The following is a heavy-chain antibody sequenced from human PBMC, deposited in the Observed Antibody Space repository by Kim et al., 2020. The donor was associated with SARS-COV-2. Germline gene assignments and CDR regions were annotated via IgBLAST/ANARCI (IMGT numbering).Heavy chain of an antibody. Sequence: TYYNPSLKSRVTISLATSKNQLALKLSSVTAADTAVYYCARDPGAGYKTWGQGTLVTVSS. J-gene: IGHJ5*02. CDR2: T. D-gene: IGHD5-12*01. V-gene: IGHV4-39*06. CDR3: ARDPGAGYKT.